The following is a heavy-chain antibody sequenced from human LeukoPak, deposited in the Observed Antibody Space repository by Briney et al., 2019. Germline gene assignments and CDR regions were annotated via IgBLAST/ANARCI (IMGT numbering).Heavy chain of an antibody. J-gene: IGHJ4*02. Sequence: GSSVKVSCKASGGTFSSYAISWVRQAPGQGLEWMGGIIPMFGIPKYAQRFQGRVTITADKSTSTVYMELSSLRCEDTAVYYCARVPVRGDYFDYWGQGTLVTVSS. CDR2: IIPMFGIP. CDR3: ARVPVRGDYFDY. V-gene: IGHV1-69*17. CDR1: GGTFSSYA.